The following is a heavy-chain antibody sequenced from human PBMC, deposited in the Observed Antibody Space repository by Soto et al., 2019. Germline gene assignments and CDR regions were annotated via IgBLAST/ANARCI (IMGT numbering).Heavy chain of an antibody. CDR3: ARRYYDFWSGYSYNWFDP. CDR1: GGSFSGYY. D-gene: IGHD3-3*01. CDR2: INHSGST. Sequence: PSETLSLTCAVYGGSFSGYYWSWIRQPPGKGLEWIGEINHSGSTNYNPSLKSRVTISVDTSKNQFSLKLSSVTAADTAVYYCARRYYDFWSGYSYNWFDPWGQGTLVTVSS. V-gene: IGHV4-34*01. J-gene: IGHJ5*02.